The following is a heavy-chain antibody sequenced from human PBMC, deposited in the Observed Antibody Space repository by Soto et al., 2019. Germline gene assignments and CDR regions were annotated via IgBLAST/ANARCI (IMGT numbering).Heavy chain of an antibody. J-gene: IGHJ4*02. CDR1: GYAFTTYG. CDR2: ISAHNGNT. Sequence: QVHLVQSGAEVKKPGASVKVSCKGSGYAFTTYGITWVRQAPGQGLEWMGWISAHNGNTNYAQNLQGRVTVTRDTSTSTASMELRSLRSDDTAVYYCARGRYGDYWGQGALVTVSS. V-gene: IGHV1-18*01. CDR3: ARGRYGDY. D-gene: IGHD1-1*01.